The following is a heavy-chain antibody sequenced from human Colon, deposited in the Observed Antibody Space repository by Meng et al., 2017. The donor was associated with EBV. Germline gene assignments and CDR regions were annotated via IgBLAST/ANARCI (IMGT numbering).Heavy chain of an antibody. CDR1: GGSVSSGGYY. Sequence: QVQLQESGPGLVKPSQTLSLTCTVSGGSVSSGGYYWTSIRQHPGKGLEWFGHIYYSGSTFYNPSLKRRVIISIDPSKNQFSLNLRSVTAADTAVYYCARVSSGWDYFDYWGQGTLVTVSS. V-gene: IGHV4-31*03. J-gene: IGHJ4*02. D-gene: IGHD6-19*01. CDR3: ARVSSGWDYFDY. CDR2: IYYSGST.